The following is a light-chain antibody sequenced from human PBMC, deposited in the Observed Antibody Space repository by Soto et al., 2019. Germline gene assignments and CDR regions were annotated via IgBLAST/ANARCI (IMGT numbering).Light chain of an antibody. CDR1: QSVGTS. Sequence: DIVLTQSPATLSLSPGERATLSCRASQSVGTSLAWFQHKPGQAPRLLLYAASNRAAGIPVRFSGSGPGTDFTLTISSLEPEDFAVYYCQQRNNWLTFGGGTKVEIK. V-gene: IGKV3-11*01. CDR3: QQRNNWLT. J-gene: IGKJ4*01. CDR2: AAS.